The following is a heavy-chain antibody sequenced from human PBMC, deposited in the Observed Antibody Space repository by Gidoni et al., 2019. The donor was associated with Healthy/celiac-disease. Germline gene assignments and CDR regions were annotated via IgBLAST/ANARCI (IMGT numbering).Heavy chain of an antibody. Sequence: QVQLQQWGAGLLKPSETLSLTCAVYGGSFSGYYWSWIRQPPGKGLEWIGEINHSGSTNYNPSIKSRVTISVDTSKNQCSLKLSSVTAADTAVYYCARRYRTPLCQHWGQGTLVTVSS. V-gene: IGHV4-34*01. J-gene: IGHJ1*01. D-gene: IGHD4-4*01. CDR3: ARRYRTPLCQH. CDR1: GGSFSGYY. CDR2: INHSGST.